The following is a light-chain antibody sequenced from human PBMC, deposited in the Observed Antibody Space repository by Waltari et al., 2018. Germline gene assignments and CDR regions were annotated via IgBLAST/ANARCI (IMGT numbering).Light chain of an antibody. CDR3: QSADSSGTSWV. CDR2: KDT. CDR1: ALDKQS. Sequence: SYEVTQPPSVSVSPGQTASISCSGDALDKQSAYWYQQKPGQAPVLVMYKDTERPSGIPERFSGSSSETSVTLTISAVQTEDEADYYCQSADSSGTSWVFGGGTKLTVL. J-gene: IGLJ3*02. V-gene: IGLV3-25*03.